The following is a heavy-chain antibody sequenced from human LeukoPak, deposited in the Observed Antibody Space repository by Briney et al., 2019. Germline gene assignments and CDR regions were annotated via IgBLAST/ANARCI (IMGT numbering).Heavy chain of an antibody. CDR1: GFTFSSYG. CDR2: VRYDGSNK. V-gene: IGHV3-30*02. Sequence: GGSLRLSCAASGFTFSSYGMHWVRQAPGKGLEWVAFVRYDGSNKYYADSVKGRFTISRDNSKNTLYLQMNSLRAEDTAVYYCAKNRYSYGPFDYWGQGTLVTVSS. D-gene: IGHD5-18*01. CDR3: AKNRYSYGPFDY. J-gene: IGHJ4*02.